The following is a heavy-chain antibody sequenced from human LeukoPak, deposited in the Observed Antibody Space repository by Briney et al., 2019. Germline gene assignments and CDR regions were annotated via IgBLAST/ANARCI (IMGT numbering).Heavy chain of an antibody. CDR3: ARETGSSNGNDY. D-gene: IGHD6-13*01. Sequence: PGGSLRLSCAASGFTFSSYSMNWVRQAPGKGLEWVSSISSSNSYKYYADSVKGRFTISRDNAKNSLYLQMNSLRAEDTAVYYCARETGSSNGNDYWGQGTLVTVSS. CDR2: ISSSNSYK. V-gene: IGHV3-21*01. CDR1: GFTFSSYS. J-gene: IGHJ4*02.